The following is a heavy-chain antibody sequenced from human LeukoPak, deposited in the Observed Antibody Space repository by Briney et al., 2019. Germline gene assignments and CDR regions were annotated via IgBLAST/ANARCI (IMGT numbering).Heavy chain of an antibody. CDR2: INPNSGGT. CDR3: ARDRRDYYDSSGYIFPPTAPDY. V-gene: IGHV1-2*02. D-gene: IGHD3-22*01. J-gene: IGHJ4*02. Sequence: GASVKVSCKASGYTFTGYYMHWVRQAPAQGLEWMGWINPNSGGTNYAQKFQGSVTMTRDTSISTAYMELSRLRSDDTAVYYCARDRRDYYDSSGYIFPPTAPDYWGQGTLVTVSS. CDR1: GYTFTGYY.